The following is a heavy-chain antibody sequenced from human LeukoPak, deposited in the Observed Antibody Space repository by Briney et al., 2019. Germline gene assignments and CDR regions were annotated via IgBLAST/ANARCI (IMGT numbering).Heavy chain of an antibody. CDR2: IIPIFGTA. J-gene: IGHJ6*03. CDR3: ASGRGVGATTNYYYYMDV. CDR1: GGTFSSYA. D-gene: IGHD1-26*01. Sequence: GASVKVSCKASGGTFSSYAISWVRQAPGQGLEWMGGIIPIFGTANYAQKFQGRVTITTDESTSTAYMELSSLRSEDTAVYYCASGRGVGATTNYYYYMDVWGKGTTVTVS. V-gene: IGHV1-69*05.